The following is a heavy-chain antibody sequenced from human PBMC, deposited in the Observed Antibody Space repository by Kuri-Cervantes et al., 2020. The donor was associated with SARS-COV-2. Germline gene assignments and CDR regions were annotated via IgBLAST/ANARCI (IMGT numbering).Heavy chain of an antibody. J-gene: IGHJ4*02. CDR2: IKCDGSEK. D-gene: IGHD6-13*01. CDR1: EFAFRYYW. V-gene: IGHV3-7*01. CDR3: AREGYSSSWYVY. Sequence: GESLKISCAASEFAFRYYWMTWVRQAPGRGLEWVADIKCDGSEKYYVDSVKGRLTISRDNAKNSLYLQMNSLRAEDTAVYYCAREGYSSSWYVYWGQGTLVTVSS.